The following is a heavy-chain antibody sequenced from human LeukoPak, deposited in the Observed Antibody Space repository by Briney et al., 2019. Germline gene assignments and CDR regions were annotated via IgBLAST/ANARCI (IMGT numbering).Heavy chain of an antibody. D-gene: IGHD1-26*01. Sequence: GASVKVSCKVSGYTLTELSMHWVRQAPGKGLEWMGGFDPEDGETIYAQKFQGRVTMTEDTSTDTAYMELSSLRSEDTAVYYCATVSYSPKWEPRRGYAFDIWGQGTMVTVSS. CDR2: FDPEDGET. J-gene: IGHJ3*02. V-gene: IGHV1-24*01. CDR1: GYTLTELS. CDR3: ATVSYSPKWEPRRGYAFDI.